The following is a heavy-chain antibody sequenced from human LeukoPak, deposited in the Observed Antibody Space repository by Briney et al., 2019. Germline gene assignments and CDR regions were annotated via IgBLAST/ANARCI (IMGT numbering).Heavy chain of an antibody. D-gene: IGHD5-24*01. Sequence: SETLSLTCTVSGGSISSSSYYWSWIRQPPGKGLEWIGENNHSGSTNYNPSLKSRVTISVDTSKNQFSLKLSSVTAADTAVYYCASSYNVNNWFDPWGQGTLVTVSS. CDR1: GGSISSSSYY. CDR2: NNHSGST. V-gene: IGHV4-39*07. J-gene: IGHJ5*02. CDR3: ASSYNVNNWFDP.